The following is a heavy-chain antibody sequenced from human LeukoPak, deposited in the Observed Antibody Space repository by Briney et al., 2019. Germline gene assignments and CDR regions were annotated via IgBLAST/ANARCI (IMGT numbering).Heavy chain of an antibody. Sequence: SETLSLTCTVSGGSITNYYWSWIRQPPGKGLEWIGYIHYSGSTKYKSSLKSRVTISVDTSKNQFSLKLNSVTAADTAAYYCARDPIAVAGTEYFQHWGQGTLVTVSS. V-gene: IGHV4-59*01. D-gene: IGHD6-19*01. CDR2: IHYSGST. CDR1: GGSITNYY. J-gene: IGHJ1*01. CDR3: ARDPIAVAGTEYFQH.